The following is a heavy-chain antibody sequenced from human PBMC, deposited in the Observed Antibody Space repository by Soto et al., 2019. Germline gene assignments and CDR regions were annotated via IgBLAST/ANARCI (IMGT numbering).Heavy chain of an antibody. J-gene: IGHJ4*02. D-gene: IGHD3-10*01. CDR1: GGSISTYY. CDR3: ARGYFGAGSYIDY. Sequence: SETLSLTCTVSGGSISTYYWSWIRQPPGKRLEWIGYIYYSGTTNYNPSLKSRVTISVDASKKQISLKLTSVTAADTAVYSCARGYFGAGSYIDYWGRGTLVTVSS. V-gene: IGHV4-59*08. CDR2: IYYSGTT.